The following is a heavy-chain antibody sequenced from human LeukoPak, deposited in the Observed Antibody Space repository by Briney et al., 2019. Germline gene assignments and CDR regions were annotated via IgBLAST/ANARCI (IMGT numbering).Heavy chain of an antibody. Sequence: ASVKVSCKASGYTFTSYGISWVRQAPGQGLEWMGWISAYNGNTNYAQKLQGRVTMTTDTSTSTAYMELRSLRSDDTAVYYCARGGYSGYDWGSYYFDYWGQGTLVTVSS. V-gene: IGHV1-18*01. D-gene: IGHD5-12*01. CDR3: ARGGYSGYDWGSYYFDY. CDR1: GYTFTSYG. CDR2: ISAYNGNT. J-gene: IGHJ4*02.